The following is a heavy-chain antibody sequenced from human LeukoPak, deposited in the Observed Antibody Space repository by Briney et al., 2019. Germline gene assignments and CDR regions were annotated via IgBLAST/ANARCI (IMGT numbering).Heavy chain of an antibody. V-gene: IGHV1-69*05. CDR3: ARTDLELGDFDY. D-gene: IGHD1-7*01. CDR1: GGTFRSYA. Sequence: SVKVSCKASGGTFRSYAVSWVRQAPGQGLEWMGRIIPIFGTANYAQKFQGRLTITTNESASTAYMELSSLTSEDTAVYYCARTDLELGDFDYWGQGTLVTVSS. CDR2: IIPIFGTA. J-gene: IGHJ4*02.